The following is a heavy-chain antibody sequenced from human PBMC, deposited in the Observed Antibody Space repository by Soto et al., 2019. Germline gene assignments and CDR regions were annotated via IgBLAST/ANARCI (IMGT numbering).Heavy chain of an antibody. D-gene: IGHD3-16*01. CDR2: ISYDGSYT. Sequence: QVQLVESGGGVVQPGRSLRLSCAPFGFPFATYGMHWVRQAPGKGREWVGLISYDGSYTYYADSVKGRFTISRDNSKNRLYLHMTGLRAEDTALYHCAKDLSYGLLDQPGRDYLYYGLDVWGQGSTVTVSS. CDR1: GFPFATYG. V-gene: IGHV3-30*18. CDR3: AKDLSYGLLDQPGRDYLYYGLDV. J-gene: IGHJ6*02.